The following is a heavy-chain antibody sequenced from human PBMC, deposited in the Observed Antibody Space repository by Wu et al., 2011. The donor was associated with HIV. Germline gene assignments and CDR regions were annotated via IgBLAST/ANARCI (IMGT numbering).Heavy chain of an antibody. CDR2: INPHSGGT. Sequence: QVQLVQSGAEVKKPGASVKVSCKASGYTFTAYYMHWLRQAPGQGLEWMGWINPHSGGTNFAQKFQGRVTMTRDTSITTAYMELSRLRSDDTAVYYCARDRHRLRFLEWLPSPVGYWGQGTLVTVSS. CDR3: ARDRHRLRFLEWLPSPVGY. J-gene: IGHJ4*02. V-gene: IGHV1-2*02. CDR1: GYTFTAYY. D-gene: IGHD3-3*01.